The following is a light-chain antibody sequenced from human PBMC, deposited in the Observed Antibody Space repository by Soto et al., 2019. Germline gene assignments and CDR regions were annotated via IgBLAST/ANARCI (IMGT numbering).Light chain of an antibody. Sequence: DIQMTQSPPTLSASVGDRVTITCRASQNINSWLAWYQQKPGKAPKLLIYKASTLQSGVPLRFSGSGSGTEFSLTTRTLQPDDFATYYCQHYTSYSAWTFGQGTKVESK. V-gene: IGKV1-5*03. CDR2: KAS. J-gene: IGKJ1*01. CDR1: QNINSW. CDR3: QHYTSYSAWT.